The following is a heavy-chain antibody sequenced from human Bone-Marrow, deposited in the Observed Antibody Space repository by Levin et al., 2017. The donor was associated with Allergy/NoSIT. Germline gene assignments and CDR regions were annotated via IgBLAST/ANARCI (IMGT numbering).Heavy chain of an antibody. V-gene: IGHV1-58*01. Sequence: SVKVSCKASGFTFTSSAVQWVRQARGQRLEWIGWIVVGSGNTNYAQKFQERVTITRDMSTSTAYMELSSLRSEDTAVYYCAAGGGGWQNYYYYGMDVWGQGTTVTVSS. CDR1: GFTFTSSA. CDR2: IVVGSGNT. D-gene: IGHD6-19*01. J-gene: IGHJ6*02. CDR3: AAGGGGWQNYYYYGMDV.